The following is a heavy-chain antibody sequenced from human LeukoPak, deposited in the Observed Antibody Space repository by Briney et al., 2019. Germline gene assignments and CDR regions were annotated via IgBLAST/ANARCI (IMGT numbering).Heavy chain of an antibody. CDR1: GDSISNDHW. Sequence: PSGTLSLTCAVSGDSISNDHWWSGGRRPPGKGGEGTGEIHQSESTNYNPSFESRLTISVDKSKNQFSLKLRSVTAADTAVYYCARAGHYCLDYLGQGTLVTVSS. D-gene: IGHD3-10*01. J-gene: IGHJ4*02. V-gene: IGHV4-4*02. CDR2: IHQSEST. CDR3: ARAGHYCLDY.